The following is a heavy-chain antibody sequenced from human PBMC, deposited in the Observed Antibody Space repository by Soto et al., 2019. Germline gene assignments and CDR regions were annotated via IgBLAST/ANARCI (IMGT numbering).Heavy chain of an antibody. J-gene: IGHJ6*02. Sequence: GSLRLSCAASGFTFSSYGMHWVRQAPGKGLEWVAVISYDGSNKYYADSVKGRFTISRDNSKNTLYLQMNSLRAEDTAVYYCAKELVYCSSTSCYDYYYYYGMDAWGQGTTVTVSS. CDR2: ISYDGSNK. CDR3: AKELVYCSSTSCYDYYYYYGMDA. V-gene: IGHV3-30*18. D-gene: IGHD2-2*01. CDR1: GFTFSSYG.